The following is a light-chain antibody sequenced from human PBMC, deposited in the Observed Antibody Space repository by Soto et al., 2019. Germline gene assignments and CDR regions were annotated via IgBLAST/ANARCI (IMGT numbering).Light chain of an antibody. V-gene: IGKV3D-15*01. CDR3: QQYYTGPRT. CDR1: QSVSSSY. Sequence: SQSVSSSYLAWYQQKPGLAPRLLIYDASSRATGIPARFSGSGSGTEFNLALSSRHSEDSAVHNCQQYYTGPRTVGQGTKVDIK. J-gene: IGKJ1*01. CDR2: DAS.